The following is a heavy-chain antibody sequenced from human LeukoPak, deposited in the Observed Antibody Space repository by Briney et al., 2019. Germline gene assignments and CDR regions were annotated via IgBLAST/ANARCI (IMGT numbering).Heavy chain of an antibody. Sequence: GASVKVSCKASGYTFTSYGISWVRQAPGQGLEWMGWISAYNGNTNYAQKLQGRVTMTTDTSTSTAYMELRSLGSDDTAVYYCARVGSGSYYYYGMDVWGQGTTVTVSS. J-gene: IGHJ6*02. CDR2: ISAYNGNT. V-gene: IGHV1-18*01. CDR1: GYTFTSYG. D-gene: IGHD1-26*01. CDR3: ARVGSGSYYYYGMDV.